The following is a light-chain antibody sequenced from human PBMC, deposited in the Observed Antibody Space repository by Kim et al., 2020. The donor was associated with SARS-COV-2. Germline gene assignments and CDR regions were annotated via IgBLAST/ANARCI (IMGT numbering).Light chain of an antibody. CDR3: QQYNNWPPWT. CDR2: GAS. Sequence: EVVMTQSPATLSVSPGERATLSCRASQSVKNNLAWYQQRPGQAPRLLIHGASTRATGIPVRFSGSGSGTEFTLTISSLQSEDFAVYYCQQYNNWPPWTFGQGTKVDIK. V-gene: IGKV3-15*01. J-gene: IGKJ1*01. CDR1: QSVKNN.